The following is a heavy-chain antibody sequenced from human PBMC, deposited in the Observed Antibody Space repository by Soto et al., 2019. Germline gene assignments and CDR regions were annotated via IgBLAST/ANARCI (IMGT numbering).Heavy chain of an antibody. Sequence: SETLSLTCTVSGGSISNYYWSWIRQPPGKGLEWIGYIYYSGSTNYNPSLKSRVTISVDTSKNQFSLKLTSVTAADTAVYYCAREPPAAGENWVDPWGPGTLVTVSS. CDR2: IYYSGST. V-gene: IGHV4-59*01. J-gene: IGHJ5*02. CDR1: GGSISNYY. D-gene: IGHD6-13*01. CDR3: AREPPAAGENWVDP.